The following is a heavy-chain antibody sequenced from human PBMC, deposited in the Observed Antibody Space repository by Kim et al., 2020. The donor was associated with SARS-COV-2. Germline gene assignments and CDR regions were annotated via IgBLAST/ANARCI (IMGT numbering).Heavy chain of an antibody. CDR3: AKALDTAMVTSDY. D-gene: IGHD5-18*01. V-gene: IGHV3-23*01. J-gene: IGHJ4*02. Sequence: YAHSVKGRCTIARDNSKNTLFLQMNSLRAEDTAIYYCAKALDTAMVTSDYWGQGTLVTVSS.